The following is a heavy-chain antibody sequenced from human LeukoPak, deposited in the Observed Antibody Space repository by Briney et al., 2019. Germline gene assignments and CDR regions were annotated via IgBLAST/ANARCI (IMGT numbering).Heavy chain of an antibody. V-gene: IGHV4-59*01. J-gene: IGHJ4*02. CDR3: ASSQWIQLWLGY. Sequence: SKTLSLTCTVSGGSISNYYWSWIRQPPGKGLEWIGYIYYSGSTNYNPSLKSRVTISVDTSKNQFSLKLSSVTAADTAVYYCASSQWIQLWLGYWGQGTLVTVSS. D-gene: IGHD5-18*01. CDR2: IYYSGST. CDR1: GGSISNYY.